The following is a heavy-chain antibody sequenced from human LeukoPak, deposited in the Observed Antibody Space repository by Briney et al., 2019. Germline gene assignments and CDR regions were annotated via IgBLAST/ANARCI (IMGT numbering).Heavy chain of an antibody. D-gene: IGHD3-16*01. J-gene: IGHJ3*02. Sequence: GGSLRLSCAASGFTFSSYIMNWVRQAPGKGLEWVSSISSSSSYIYYADSVKGRFTISRDNAKSSLYMQMNSLRAEDTAVYYCARDGVRMITFGGVIEEFDAFDIWGQGTMVTVSS. CDR3: ARDGVRMITFGGVIEEFDAFDI. CDR1: GFTFSSYI. V-gene: IGHV3-21*01. CDR2: ISSSSSYI.